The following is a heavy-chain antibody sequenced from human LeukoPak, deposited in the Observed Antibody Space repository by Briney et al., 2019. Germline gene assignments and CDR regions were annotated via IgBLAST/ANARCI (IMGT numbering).Heavy chain of an antibody. J-gene: IGHJ4*02. V-gene: IGHV3-23*01. CDR3: AKDAAGPEY. Sequence: GGSLILPCAASGLTFSDYSMTWVRQAPGKGLFWVSGISAGGGSTYYADSVKGRFTISRDNSRNTLYLQMNSLRAEDTAVYYCAKDAAGPEYWGQGTLVTVSS. D-gene: IGHD6-13*01. CDR1: GLTFSDYS. CDR2: ISAGGGST.